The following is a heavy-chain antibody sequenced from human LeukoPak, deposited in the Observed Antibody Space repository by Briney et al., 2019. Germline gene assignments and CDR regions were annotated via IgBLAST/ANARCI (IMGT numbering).Heavy chain of an antibody. Sequence: ASVKVSCKVSGYTLTELSMHWVRQAPGKGLEWMGGFDPEDGETIYAQKFQGRVTMTEDTSTDTAYMELSRLRSDDTAVYYCARWMVRGVPYDAFDIWGQGTMVTVSS. CDR2: FDPEDGET. V-gene: IGHV1-24*01. J-gene: IGHJ3*02. D-gene: IGHD3-10*01. CDR3: ARWMVRGVPYDAFDI. CDR1: GYTLTELS.